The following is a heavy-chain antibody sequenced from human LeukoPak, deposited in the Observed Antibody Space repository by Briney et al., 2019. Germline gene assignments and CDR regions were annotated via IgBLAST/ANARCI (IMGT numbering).Heavy chain of an antibody. CDR1: GDSMNSSSFY. J-gene: IGHJ5*02. CDR2: IYYSGST. V-gene: IGHV4-61*05. Sequence: PSETLSLTCTVSGDSMNSSSFYWGWIRQPPGKGLEWIGYIYYSGSTNYNPSLKSRVTISVDTSKNQFSLKLSSVTAADTAVYYCAREYCSGSSGGFDPWGQGTLVTVSS. D-gene: IGHD2-2*01. CDR3: AREYCSGSSGGFDP.